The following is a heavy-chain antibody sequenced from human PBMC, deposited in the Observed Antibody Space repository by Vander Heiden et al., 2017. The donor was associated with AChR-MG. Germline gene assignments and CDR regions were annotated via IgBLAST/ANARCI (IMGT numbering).Heavy chain of an antibody. CDR3: ARPPYSSSWYYFDY. Sequence: EVQLLESGGGLVQPGGSLRLSCSASGFTFSSYAMSWVRQAPGKGLEWVSAISGSGGSTYYADSVKGRFTISRDNSKNTLYLQMNSLRAEDTAVYYCARPPYSSSWYYFDYWGQEPWSPSPQ. D-gene: IGHD6-13*01. CDR1: GFTFSSYA. J-gene: IGHJ4*01. CDR2: ISGSGGST. V-gene: IGHV3-23*01.